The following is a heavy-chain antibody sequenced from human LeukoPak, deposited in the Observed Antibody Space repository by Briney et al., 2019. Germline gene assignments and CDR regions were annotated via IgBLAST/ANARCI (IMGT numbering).Heavy chain of an antibody. D-gene: IGHD3-22*01. Sequence: ASVKVSCKASGYTFTGYYMHWVRQAPGQGLEWMGRINPNSGGTNYAQEFQGRVTMTRDTSITTAYMELSRLRSDDTAVYYCARVRDSSGYQGFDYWGQGTLVTVSS. V-gene: IGHV1-2*06. CDR2: INPNSGGT. CDR1: GYTFTGYY. J-gene: IGHJ4*02. CDR3: ARVRDSSGYQGFDY.